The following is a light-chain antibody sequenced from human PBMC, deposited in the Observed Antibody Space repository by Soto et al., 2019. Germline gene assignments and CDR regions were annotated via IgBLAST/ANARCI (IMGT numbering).Light chain of an antibody. CDR2: GNT. CDR1: SSNIGAGYV. V-gene: IGLV1-40*01. J-gene: IGLJ2*01. CDR3: AAWDGSLSVVV. Sequence: QSVLTQPPSVSGAPGQRVTISCTGSSSNIGAGYVVHWYQQVPGAAPKLLIYGNTNRPSGVPDRFSGSKSGTSASLAITGLQAEDEADYYCAAWDGSLSVVVFGGGTKLTVL.